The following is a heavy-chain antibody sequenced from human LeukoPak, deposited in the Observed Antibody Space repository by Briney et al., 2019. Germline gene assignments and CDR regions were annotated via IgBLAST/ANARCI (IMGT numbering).Heavy chain of an antibody. D-gene: IGHD4-23*01. CDR2: IYYSGST. J-gene: IGHJ3*02. CDR1: GGSISSYY. V-gene: IGHV4-59*01. Sequence: PSETLSLTCTVSGGSISSYYWSWIRQPPGKGLEWIGYIYYSGSTNYNPSLKSRVTISVDTSKNQFSLKLSSVTAADTAVYYCARATETTVVGPIYAFDIWGHGTMVTVSS. CDR3: ARATETTVVGPIYAFDI.